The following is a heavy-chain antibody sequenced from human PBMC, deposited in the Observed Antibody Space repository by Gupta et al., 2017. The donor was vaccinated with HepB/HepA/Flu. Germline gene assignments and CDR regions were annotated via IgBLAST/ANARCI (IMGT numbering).Heavy chain of an antibody. CDR3: ARGGRYSELEVDS. CDR1: GYSFTDNF. Sequence: QVQLVQSGAELTKPGASVKVSCKAFGYSFTDNFIHRVRQAPGQGLEWMGWANPDRGDTNFAPKFKGRVAMTRDGSLNTAYMELTGLRSDDSADYYCARGGRYSELEVDSWGQETLVTGSA. J-gene: IGHJ4*02. V-gene: IGHV1-2*02. CDR2: ANPDRGDT. D-gene: IGHD5-12*01.